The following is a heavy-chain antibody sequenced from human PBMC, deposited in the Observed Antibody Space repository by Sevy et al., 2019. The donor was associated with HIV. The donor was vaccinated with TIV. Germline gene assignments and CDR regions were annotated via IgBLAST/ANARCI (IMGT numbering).Heavy chain of an antibody. CDR2: IKEDGSGK. V-gene: IGHV3-7*01. D-gene: IGHD2-2*01. CDR1: GFTFSSSW. J-gene: IGHJ6*02. CDR3: ARWREVPAAIVDYYYYGMDV. Sequence: GESLKISCEASGFTFSSSWMSWVRQAPGKGLEWVANIKEDGSGKFYVDSVKGRFTISRDNTKNSLYLQMNSLRAEDTAVYYCARWREVPAAIVDYYYYGMDVWGQGTTVTVS.